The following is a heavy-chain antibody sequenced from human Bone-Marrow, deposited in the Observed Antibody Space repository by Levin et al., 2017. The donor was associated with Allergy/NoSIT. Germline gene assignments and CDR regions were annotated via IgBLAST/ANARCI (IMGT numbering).Heavy chain of an antibody. CDR3: TRRREEEWVGDDDYVDY. D-gene: IGHD3-3*01. J-gene: IGHJ4*02. CDR1: GFTFTSHW. Sequence: GESLKISCAASGFTFTSHWMHWVRQAPGKGLVWVSRISSDGTTTDYADSVKGRFTISRDNTMHPLYLQMNSLRAEDTAVYHCTRRREEEWVGDDDYVDYWGQGTLVTVSS. V-gene: IGHV3-74*01. CDR2: ISSDGTTT.